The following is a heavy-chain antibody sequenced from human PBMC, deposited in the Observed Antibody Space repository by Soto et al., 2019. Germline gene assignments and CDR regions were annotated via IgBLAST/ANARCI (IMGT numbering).Heavy chain of an antibody. J-gene: IGHJ4*02. CDR3: GKEYYYDSSGYYERLDY. V-gene: IGHV3-64D*08. Sequence: GGSLRLSCSASGFTFSSYAMHWVRQAPGKGLEYVSAISSNGGSTYYADSVKGRFTISRDNSKNTLYLQMSSLRAEDTAVYYCGKEYYYDSSGYYERLDYGGQGTLVTVSS. CDR2: ISSNGGST. CDR1: GFTFSSYA. D-gene: IGHD3-22*01.